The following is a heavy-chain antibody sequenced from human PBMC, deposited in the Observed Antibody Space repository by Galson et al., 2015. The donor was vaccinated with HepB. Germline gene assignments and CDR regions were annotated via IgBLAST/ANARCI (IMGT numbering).Heavy chain of an antibody. CDR1: GSTFTGSI. Sequence: SVKVSCKALGSTFTGSIMNWVHQPLGQGLEWLGWITPRSGASNNAQKFRGRVTMTRDTSISTAYLDLNRLRSDDTAVYYCARARSGAPYCSSTSCLFDYWGQGTLVTVSS. J-gene: IGHJ4*02. V-gene: IGHV1-2*02. CDR3: ARARSGAPYCSSTSCLFDY. CDR2: ITPRSGAS. D-gene: IGHD2-2*01.